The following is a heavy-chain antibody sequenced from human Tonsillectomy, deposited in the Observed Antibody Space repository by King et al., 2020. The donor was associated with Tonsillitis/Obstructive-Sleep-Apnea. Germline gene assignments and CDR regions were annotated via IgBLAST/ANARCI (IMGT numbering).Heavy chain of an antibody. Sequence: VQLQQWGAGLLKPSETLSLTCAVYGGSFSGYYWSWIRQPPGKGLEWIGEINHSGSTNYNPSLKSRVTISVDTSKNQFSLKLSSVTAADTAVYYCARGYKQQLVRGGSPPKAKYYFDYWGQGTLVTVSS. CDR1: GGSFSGYY. J-gene: IGHJ4*02. CDR3: ARGYKQQLVRGGSPPKAKYYFDY. D-gene: IGHD6-13*01. V-gene: IGHV4-34*01. CDR2: INHSGST.